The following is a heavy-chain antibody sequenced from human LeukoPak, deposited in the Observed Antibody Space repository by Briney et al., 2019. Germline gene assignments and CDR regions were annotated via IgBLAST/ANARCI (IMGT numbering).Heavy chain of an antibody. CDR2: ISPYNGRT. Sequence: ASVKVSCKSSGYIFTTYGITWVRQAPGQGLEWMGWISPYNGRTNYAQKPQGRVTMTTDTSTSTAYMELRSLRSDDTAVYYCARFGVQGEGFDYWGQGTLVTVSS. CDR1: GYIFTTYG. J-gene: IGHJ4*02. D-gene: IGHD3-3*01. V-gene: IGHV1-18*01. CDR3: ARFGVQGEGFDY.